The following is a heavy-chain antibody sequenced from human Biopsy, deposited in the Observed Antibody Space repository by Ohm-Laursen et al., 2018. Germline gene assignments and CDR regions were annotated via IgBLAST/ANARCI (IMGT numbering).Heavy chain of an antibody. CDR3: ARGSNEYGGLYFPH. D-gene: IGHD4-23*01. J-gene: IGHJ1*01. V-gene: IGHV4-59*02. CDR1: GDSVTKHY. Sequence: PSETLSLTCTVSGDSVTKHYWTWIRQPPGKGLEWIGHISHTGYTSYKSSLKSRVTISLDTSRKHFSLRLTSLAAADTAVYYCARGSNEYGGLYFPHWGQGTLVTVSS. CDR2: ISHTGYT.